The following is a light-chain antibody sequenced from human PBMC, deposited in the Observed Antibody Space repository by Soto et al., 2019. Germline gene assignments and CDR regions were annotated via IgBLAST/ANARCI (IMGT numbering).Light chain of an antibody. V-gene: IGKV3-15*01. J-gene: IGKJ1*01. Sequence: EILMTQSPATLCVSPGERATLSCWASQSVSSNLAWYQQKPGQAPRLLIYGASTRATGIPARLSGSASGTEFTLTISSMKSEDFAVYYCQQRSNWPTFGHGTKVDIK. CDR2: GAS. CDR3: QQRSNWPT. CDR1: QSVSSN.